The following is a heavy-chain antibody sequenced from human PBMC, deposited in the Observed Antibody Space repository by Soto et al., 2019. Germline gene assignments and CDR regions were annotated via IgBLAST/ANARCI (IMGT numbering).Heavy chain of an antibody. D-gene: IGHD5-12*01. J-gene: IGHJ5*02. CDR3: ARLPTAESGLYNWFDL. CDR1: GFALSSHW. Sequence: GSLRLSCTASGFALSSHWMHWVRQTPGKGLVWVSRINLHATNTIYTDSVKGRFTISRDNAKNTVYLQMSSLTADDTAVYYCARLPTAESGLYNWFDLWGQGTLVTV. CDR2: INLHATNT. V-gene: IGHV3-74*01.